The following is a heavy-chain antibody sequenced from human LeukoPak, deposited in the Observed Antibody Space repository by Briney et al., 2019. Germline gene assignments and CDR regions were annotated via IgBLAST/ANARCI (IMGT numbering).Heavy chain of an antibody. D-gene: IGHD4-11*01. Sequence: ASVKVSCKASGYTFTSYAMNWVRQAPGQGLEWMGWINTNTGNPTYAQGFTGRFVFSLDTSVSTAYLEISSLKAEDTAVYYCARDRRNYGSDDAFDIWGQGTMVTVSS. CDR1: GYTFTSYA. J-gene: IGHJ3*02. CDR2: INTNTGNP. CDR3: ARDRRNYGSDDAFDI. V-gene: IGHV7-4-1*02.